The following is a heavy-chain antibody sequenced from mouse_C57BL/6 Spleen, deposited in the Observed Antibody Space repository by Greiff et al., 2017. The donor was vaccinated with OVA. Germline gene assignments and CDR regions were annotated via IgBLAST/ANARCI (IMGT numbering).Heavy chain of an antibody. V-gene: IGHV1-15*01. J-gene: IGHJ3*01. Sequence: VKLQESGAELVRPGASVTLSCKASGYTFTDYEMHWVKQTPVHGLEWIGAIDPETGGTAYNQKFKGKAILTADKSSSTAYMELRSLTSEDSAVYYCTRYYYGSSGFAYWGQGTLVTVSA. CDR1: GYTFTDYE. CDR3: TRYYYGSSGFAY. CDR2: IDPETGGT. D-gene: IGHD1-1*01.